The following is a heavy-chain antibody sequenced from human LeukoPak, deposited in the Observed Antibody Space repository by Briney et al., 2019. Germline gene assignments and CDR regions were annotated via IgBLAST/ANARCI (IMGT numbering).Heavy chain of an antibody. CDR2: IKRDGSER. J-gene: IGHJ4*02. CDR3: ARDKEAAVDFWSGYYPL. V-gene: IGHV3-7*01. D-gene: IGHD3-3*01. Sequence: GGSLRLSCAASGFIFSSYWMGWVRQAPGKGLEGVANIKRDGSERYYEDSVKGRFNISRDNAQNSLYLQMNSLRDEDTAVYYCARDKEAAVDFWSGYYPLWGQGTLVTVSS. CDR1: GFIFSSYW.